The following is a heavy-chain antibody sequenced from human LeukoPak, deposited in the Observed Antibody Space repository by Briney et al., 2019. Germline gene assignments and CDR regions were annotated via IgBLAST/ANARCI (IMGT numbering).Heavy chain of an antibody. CDR3: ARGQNPPGIAVAGTSDYFDY. V-gene: IGHV4-39*07. Sequence: SETLSLTRTVSGGSISSSSYYWSWIRQPPGKGLEWIGEINHSGSTNYNPSLKSRVTISVDTSKNQFSLKLSSVTAADTAVYYCARGQNPPGIAVAGTSDYFDYWGQGTLVTVSS. CDR2: INHSGST. D-gene: IGHD6-19*01. J-gene: IGHJ4*02. CDR1: GGSISSSSYY.